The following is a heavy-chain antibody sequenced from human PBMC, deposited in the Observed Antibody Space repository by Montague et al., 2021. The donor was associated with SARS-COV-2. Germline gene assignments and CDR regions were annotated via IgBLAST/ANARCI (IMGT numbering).Heavy chain of an antibody. CDR2: ISHSADT. Sequence: SETLSLTCAVYRGSFSDYYWTWIRQSPAKGLEWIGEISHSADTNYNPSLNSRVSMSMDTSNNQFSLRLDSVTAADTAVYYCARDRLVDRAGRTEAWIGPWGPGNPGHRLR. CDR1: RGSFSDYY. V-gene: IGHV4-34*01. J-gene: IGHJ5*02. CDR3: ARDRLVDRAGRTEAWIGP. D-gene: IGHD3-10*01.